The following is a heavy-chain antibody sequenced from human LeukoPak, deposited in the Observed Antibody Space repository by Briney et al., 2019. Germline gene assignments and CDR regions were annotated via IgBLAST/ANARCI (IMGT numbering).Heavy chain of an antibody. CDR1: GFTFSDYY. J-gene: IGHJ4*02. V-gene: IGHV3-69-1*01. CDR3: AREEQQMFDY. D-gene: IGHD1-26*01. CDR2: IGGSSTSI. Sequence: GGSLRLSCAASGFTFSDYYMNWVRQAPGKGLEWVSSIGGSSTSIYYADSVRGRFTISRDNAKNSLYLQMNSLRAEDTAVYFCAREEQQMFDYWGQGTLVTVSS.